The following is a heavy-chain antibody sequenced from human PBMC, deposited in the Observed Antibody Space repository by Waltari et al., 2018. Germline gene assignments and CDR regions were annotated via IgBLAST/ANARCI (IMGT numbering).Heavy chain of an antibody. V-gene: IGHV4-59*01. D-gene: IGHD3-9*01. CDR3: ARDLSRYLDGSAFDI. CDR1: GVSISSSY. CDR2: IYYSGST. J-gene: IGHJ3*02. Sequence: QVLLQESGPGLAKPSETLSLTCTVSGVSISSSYWSWIRQSPGKGLEWIGYIYYSGSTNYNPSLKSRVTISVDTSKNKFSLKLTSVTAADTAVYYCARDLSRYLDGSAFDIWGPGTRVTVSS.